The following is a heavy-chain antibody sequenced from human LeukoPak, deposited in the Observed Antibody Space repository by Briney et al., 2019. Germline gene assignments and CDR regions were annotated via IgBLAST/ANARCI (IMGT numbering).Heavy chain of an antibody. CDR3: ARGGSYSDSSGYYRYFDY. V-gene: IGHV3-48*03. J-gene: IGHJ4*02. D-gene: IGHD3-22*01. CDR1: GFSFASYD. Sequence: GGSLRLSCAASGFSFASYDMNWVRQAPGKGLEWISYISSSGTTRYSADSVRGRVTISRDNAKNSLYLQMSSLRAEDTAVYYCARGGSYSDSSGYYRYFDYWGQGTLVTVS. CDR2: ISSSGTTR.